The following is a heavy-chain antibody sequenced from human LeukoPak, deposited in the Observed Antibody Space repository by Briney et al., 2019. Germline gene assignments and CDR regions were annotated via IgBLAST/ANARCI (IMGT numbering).Heavy chain of an antibody. CDR2: IRYDGSNK. Sequence: GGSLRLSCAASGFTFSSYGMHWVRQAPGKGLEWVAFIRYDGSNKYYADSVKSRFTISRDNSKNTLYLQMNSLRAEDTAVYYCANCEHEEWELLSFDYWGQGTLVTVSS. CDR3: ANCEHEEWELLSFDY. CDR1: GFTFSSYG. D-gene: IGHD1-26*01. J-gene: IGHJ4*02. V-gene: IGHV3-30*02.